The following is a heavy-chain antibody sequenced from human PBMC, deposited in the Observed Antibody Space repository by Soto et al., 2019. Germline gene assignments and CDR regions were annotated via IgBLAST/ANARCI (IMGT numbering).Heavy chain of an antibody. D-gene: IGHD3-22*01. CDR3: ARSQPVYYYDSSGYYPDFDD. Sequence: SETLSRTCTFYGISSSSYYLSWLRPPPGKGLEWIGYIYYSGSPNYNPSLNSRVTISVDTSKNQFSLKLSSVTAADTAVYYCARSQPVYYYDSSGYYPDFDDWGQGTLVTVS. CDR1: GISSSSYY. J-gene: IGHJ4*02. CDR2: IYYSGSP. V-gene: IGHV4-59*01.